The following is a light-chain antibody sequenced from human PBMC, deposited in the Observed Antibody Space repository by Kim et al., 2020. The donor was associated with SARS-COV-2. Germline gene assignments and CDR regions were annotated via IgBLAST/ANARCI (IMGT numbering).Light chain of an antibody. CDR3: SAWDSSLSAWV. Sequence: QAGLTQPPSVSKGLRQTATLTCTGNSNNVGNQGAAWLQQHQGHPPKLLSYRNNNRPSGISERFSASRSGNTASLTITGLQPEDEDDYYCSAWDSSLSAWVFGGGTQLTVL. V-gene: IGLV10-54*01. CDR2: RNN. CDR1: SNNVGNQG. J-gene: IGLJ3*02.